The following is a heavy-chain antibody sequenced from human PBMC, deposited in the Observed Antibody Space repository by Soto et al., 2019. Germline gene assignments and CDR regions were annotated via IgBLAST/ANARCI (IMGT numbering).Heavy chain of an antibody. V-gene: IGHV1-18*01. CDR2: ISAYNGNT. CDR1: GYTFTSYG. Sequence: ASVKVSCKASGYTFTSYGISWVRQAPGQGLEWMGWISAYNGNTNYAQKLQGRVTVTTDTSTSTVYMELRSLRSDDTAVYYCARDHLINYNYPNRLFDYWGQGTLVTVSS. J-gene: IGHJ4*02. D-gene: IGHD1-7*01. CDR3: ARDHLINYNYPNRLFDY.